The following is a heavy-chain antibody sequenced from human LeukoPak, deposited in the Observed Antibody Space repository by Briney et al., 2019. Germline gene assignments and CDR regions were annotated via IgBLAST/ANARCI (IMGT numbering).Heavy chain of an antibody. J-gene: IGHJ6*02. Sequence: ASVTVSCKASGGTFSSYAISWVRQAPGQGLEGMGGIIPTFGIANYAQKFQGRVTITADKSTSTAYMELSSRRSEDTAVYYCASFNSDIVVVPAAMTGMDVWGQGTTVTVSS. CDR1: GGTFSSYA. CDR3: ASFNSDIVVVPAAMTGMDV. V-gene: IGHV1-69*10. D-gene: IGHD2-2*01. CDR2: IIPTFGIA.